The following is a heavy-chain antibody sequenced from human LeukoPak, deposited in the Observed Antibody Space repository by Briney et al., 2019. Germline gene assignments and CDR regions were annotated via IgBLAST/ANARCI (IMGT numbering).Heavy chain of an antibody. CDR2: IYPGDSDT. V-gene: IGHV5-51*01. CDR3: ARLNVVVVAATHNWFDP. J-gene: IGHJ5*02. Sequence: GESLKISCKGSGYSFTSYWIGWVRQMPGKGLEWMGIIYPGDSDTRYSPSFQGQVTISADKSISTAYLQWSSLRASDTAMYYCARLNVVVVAATHNWFDPWGQGTLVTVSS. D-gene: IGHD2-15*01. CDR1: GYSFTSYW.